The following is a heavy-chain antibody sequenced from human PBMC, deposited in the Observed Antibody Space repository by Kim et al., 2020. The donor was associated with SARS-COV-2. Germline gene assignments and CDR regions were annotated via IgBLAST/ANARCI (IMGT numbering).Heavy chain of an antibody. J-gene: IGHJ6*04. CDR1: GYTFTTYA. CDR2: INTGNGNT. CDR3: VGRDGMEV. Sequence: ASVKVSCKASGYTFTTYAMQWVRQAPGQRLEWMGWINTGNGNTRYSQKFQGRVTITRDTSASTAYMELSSLRCEDTAVYYCVGRDGMEVWGKGPTVPAS. V-gene: IGHV1-3*04.